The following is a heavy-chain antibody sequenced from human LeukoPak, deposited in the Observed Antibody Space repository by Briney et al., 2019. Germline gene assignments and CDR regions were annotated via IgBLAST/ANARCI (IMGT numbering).Heavy chain of an antibody. Sequence: AGGSLRLSCAASGFTFDDYAMHWVRQAPGKGLEWVSGISWNSGRIGYADSVKGRFTISRDNAKNSLYLQMNSLRAEDTAVYYCAKYQNGDYHINFDYWGQGTLVTVSS. V-gene: IGHV3-9*01. CDR3: AKYQNGDYHINFDY. CDR1: GFTFDDYA. J-gene: IGHJ4*02. D-gene: IGHD4-17*01. CDR2: ISWNSGRI.